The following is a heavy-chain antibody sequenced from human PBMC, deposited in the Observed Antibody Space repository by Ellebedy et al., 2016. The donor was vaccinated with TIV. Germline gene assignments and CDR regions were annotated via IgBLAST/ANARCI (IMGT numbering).Heavy chain of an antibody. V-gene: IGHV3-33*01. J-gene: IGHJ4*02. Sequence: GGSLRLSXAASGFTFSSYGMHWVRQAPGKGLEWVAVIWYDGSNKYYADSVKGRFTISRDNSKNTLYLQMNSLRAEDTAVYYCARDKTYYDFWSGYYPIYYFDYWGQGTLVTVSS. CDR3: ARDKTYYDFWSGYYPIYYFDY. CDR2: IWYDGSNK. D-gene: IGHD3-3*01. CDR1: GFTFSSYG.